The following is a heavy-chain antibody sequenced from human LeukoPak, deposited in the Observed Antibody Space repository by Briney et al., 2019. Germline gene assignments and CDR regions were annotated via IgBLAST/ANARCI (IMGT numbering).Heavy chain of an antibody. J-gene: IGHJ5*02. CDR2: IYTSGST. V-gene: IGHV4-4*07. CDR1: GGSISSYY. CDR3: ARAGYGSGSYYNEGSNWFDP. Sequence: PSETLSLTCTVSGGSISSYYWSWIRQPAGKGLEWIGRIYTSGSTNYNPSLKSRVTMSVDTSKNQFSLKLSSVTAADTAVYYCARAGYGSGSYYNEGSNWFDPWGQGTLVTVSS. D-gene: IGHD3-10*01.